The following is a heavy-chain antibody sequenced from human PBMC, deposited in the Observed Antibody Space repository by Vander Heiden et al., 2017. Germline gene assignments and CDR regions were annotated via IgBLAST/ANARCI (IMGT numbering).Heavy chain of an antibody. D-gene: IGHD3-10*01. CDR1: GFPFRSYA. Sequence: EVQLLESGGGLFQPGASLRLSCAASGFPFRSYAMGWVRQAPGKGLEWVSAISSSGSSTYYADSVEGRFTISRDNSKNTLYLQMNSLRAEDTAVYYCAKEMVRLNTGGMDVWGQGTTVTVSS. J-gene: IGHJ6*02. V-gene: IGHV3-23*01. CDR3: AKEMVRLNTGGMDV. CDR2: ISSSGSST.